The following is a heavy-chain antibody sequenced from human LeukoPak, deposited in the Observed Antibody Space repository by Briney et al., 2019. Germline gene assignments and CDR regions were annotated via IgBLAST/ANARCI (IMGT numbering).Heavy chain of an antibody. CDR3: AREPLYYYDSSGSFDY. CDR2: ISSSGSTI. J-gene: IGHJ4*02. CDR1: GFTFSSYE. D-gene: IGHD3-22*01. V-gene: IGHV3-48*03. Sequence: GGYLRRYCAASGFTFSSYEMKWVRQAPGKGLEWVSYISSSGSTIYYADSVKGRFTISRDNAKNSLYLQMNSLRSEDTAVYYCAREPLYYYDSSGSFDYWGQGTLVTVSS.